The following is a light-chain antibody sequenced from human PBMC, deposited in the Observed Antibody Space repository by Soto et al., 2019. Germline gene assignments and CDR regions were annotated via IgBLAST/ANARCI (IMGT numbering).Light chain of an antibody. CDR3: CSYAGNYYV. CDR2: DVS. Sequence: QSALTQPRSVSGSPGQSVTISCTGTSSDIGGYNYVSWYQQHPDRAPKLMIYDVSKRPSGVPDRFSGSKSGNTASLTISGIQAEDEADYYCCSYAGNYYVFGTGTKVTVL. V-gene: IGLV2-11*01. CDR1: SSDIGGYNY. J-gene: IGLJ1*01.